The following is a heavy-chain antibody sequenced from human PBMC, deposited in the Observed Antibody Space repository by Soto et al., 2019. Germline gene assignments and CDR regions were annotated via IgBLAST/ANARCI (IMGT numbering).Heavy chain of an antibody. V-gene: IGHV1-18*04. Sequence: GASVKVSCKASGYTFTSYGISWVRQAPGQGLEWMGWISAYNGNTNYAQKLQGRVTMTTDTSTSTAYMELRSLRSDDTAVYYCARAPPTRYSSSWFSAFDIWGQGTMVTVSS. J-gene: IGHJ3*02. CDR2: ISAYNGNT. CDR1: GYTFTSYG. CDR3: ARAPPTRYSSSWFSAFDI. D-gene: IGHD6-13*01.